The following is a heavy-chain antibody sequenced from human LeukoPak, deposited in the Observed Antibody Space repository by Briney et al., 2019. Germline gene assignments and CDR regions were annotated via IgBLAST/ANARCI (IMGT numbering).Heavy chain of an antibody. CDR2: ISYDGSNK. J-gene: IGHJ3*02. Sequence: GGSLRLSCAASGFTFSNYAIHWVRQAPGKGLEWVAVISYDGSNKYYADSVKCRFTISRDNSRNTLYLQMNSLRAEDTAVYYCARDGYYYDSSGYYYQVAISYAFDIWGQGTMVTVSS. D-gene: IGHD3-22*01. CDR1: GFTFSNYA. V-gene: IGHV3-30*04. CDR3: ARDGYYYDSSGYYYQVAISYAFDI.